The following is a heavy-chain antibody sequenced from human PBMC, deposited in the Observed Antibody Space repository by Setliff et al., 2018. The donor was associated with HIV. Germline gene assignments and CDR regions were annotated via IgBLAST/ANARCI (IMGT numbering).Heavy chain of an antibody. CDR1: GVTNW. V-gene: IGHV3-74*01. Sequence: PGGSLRLSCAGSGVTNWMHWVRQAPGKGLVWVSRINSDGSITSYTDSVKGRFTISRDNSKNTLYLQMNSLRAEDSAVYYCAREVAADGTYFDYWGQGALVTVSS. D-gene: IGHD6-13*01. CDR3: AREVAADGTYFDY. CDR2: INSDGSIT. J-gene: IGHJ4*01.